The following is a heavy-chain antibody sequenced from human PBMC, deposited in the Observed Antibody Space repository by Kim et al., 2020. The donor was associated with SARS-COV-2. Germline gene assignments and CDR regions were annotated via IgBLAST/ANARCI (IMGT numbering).Heavy chain of an antibody. CDR3: ARDRVVAATYYYYYGMDV. CDR1: GFTFSSYA. Sequence: GGSLRLSCAASGFTFSSYAMHWVRQAPGKGLEWVAVISYDGSNKYYADSVKGRFTISRDNSKNTLYLQMNSLRAEDMAVYYCARDRVVAATYYYYYGMDVWGQGTTVTVSS. CDR2: ISYDGSNK. D-gene: IGHD2-15*01. V-gene: IGHV3-30*04. J-gene: IGHJ6*02.